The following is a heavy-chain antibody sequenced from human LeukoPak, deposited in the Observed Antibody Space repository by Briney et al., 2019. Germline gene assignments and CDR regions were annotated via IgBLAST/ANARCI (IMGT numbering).Heavy chain of an antibody. CDR1: GFTFSSYS. Sequence: GGSLRLSCAASGFTFSSYSMNWVRQAPGKGLEWVSSISSSSSYIYYADSVKGRFTISRDNAKNSLYLQMNSQRAEDTAVYYCARGTYDSSGYSPPIDYWGQGTLVTVSS. V-gene: IGHV3-21*01. J-gene: IGHJ4*02. D-gene: IGHD3-22*01. CDR2: ISSSSSYI. CDR3: ARGTYDSSGYSPPIDY.